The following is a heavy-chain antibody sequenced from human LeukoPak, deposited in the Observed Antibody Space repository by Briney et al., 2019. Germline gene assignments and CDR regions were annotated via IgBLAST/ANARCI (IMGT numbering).Heavy chain of an antibody. Sequence: GGSLRLSWQASGFTFYMYAMSWVRQAPGKGLEWVASMCGTAGCTFYPDSVKGRFTISRDNSKNVLYLRMNSLTAEDTAIYYCAKDRPNFHENTGHYYRRDGDSWGQGTLVIVSS. CDR2: MCGTAGCT. D-gene: IGHD3-22*01. CDR3: AKDRPNFHENTGHYYRRDGDS. J-gene: IGHJ5*01. CDR1: GFTFYMYA. V-gene: IGHV3-23*01.